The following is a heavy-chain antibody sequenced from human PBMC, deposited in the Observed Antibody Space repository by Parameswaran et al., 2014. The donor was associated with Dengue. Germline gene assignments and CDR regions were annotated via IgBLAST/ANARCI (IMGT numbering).Heavy chain of an antibody. D-gene: IGHD5/OR15-5a*01. Sequence: VRQMPGKGLEWVAVISYDGSNKYHADSVKGRFTISRDNFKNTLYLQMNSLREEDTAVYHCASLWSTDPVLRNPYNFYYGLGVWGHGTTVTVSS. J-gene: IGHJ6*02. CDR3: ASLWSTDPVLRNPYNFYYGLGV. V-gene: IGHV3-30*04. CDR2: ISYDGSNK.